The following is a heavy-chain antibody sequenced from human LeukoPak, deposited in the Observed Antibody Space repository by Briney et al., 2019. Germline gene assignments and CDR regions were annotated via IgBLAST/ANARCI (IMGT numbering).Heavy chain of an antibody. D-gene: IGHD1-26*01. CDR1: GDSISSHY. V-gene: IGHV4-59*08. CDR2: IQYSGST. CDR3: ARRNSGSYYPFDY. Sequence: SETLSLTCTVSGDSISSHYWSWIRQPPGKGLEWIGYIQYSGSTNYNSSLKSRATISAETSKKQFSLKLSSATAADTAVYYCARRNSGSYYPFDYWGQGTLVSVSS. J-gene: IGHJ4*02.